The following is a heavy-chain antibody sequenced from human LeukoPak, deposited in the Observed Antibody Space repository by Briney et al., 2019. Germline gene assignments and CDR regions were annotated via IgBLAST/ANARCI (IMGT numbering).Heavy chain of an antibody. D-gene: IGHD3-9*01. J-gene: IGHJ2*01. CDR2: INYSGSS. CDR1: GGSISTYY. CDR3: ARRTYYDILTGYKYWYFDL. Sequence: SETLSLTCTVSGGSISTYYWTWIRRPPGKGLEWIGYINYSGSSDYNPSLKSRVTIPVDTSKDQFSLKLNSVTAADTAVYYCARRTYYDILTGYKYWYFDLWGRGTLVTVSS. V-gene: IGHV4-59*01.